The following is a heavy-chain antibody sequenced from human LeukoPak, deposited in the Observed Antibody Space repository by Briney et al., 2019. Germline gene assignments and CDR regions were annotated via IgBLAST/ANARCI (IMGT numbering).Heavy chain of an antibody. CDR1: GGSISSYH. CDR3: ARVDGDYRIDY. CDR2: IYYSGST. J-gene: IGHJ4*02. V-gene: IGHV4-59*01. Sequence: PSETLSLTCTVSGGSISSYHWSWIRQPPGKGLEWIGYIYYSGSTNYNPSLKSRVTISVDTSKNQFSLKLSSVTAADTAVYYCARVDGDYRIDYWGQGTLVTVSS. D-gene: IGHD4-17*01.